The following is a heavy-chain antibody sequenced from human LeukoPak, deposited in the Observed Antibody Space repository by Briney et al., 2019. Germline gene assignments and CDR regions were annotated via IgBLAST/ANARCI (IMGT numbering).Heavy chain of an antibody. CDR3: ARGDYYYYMDV. CDR2: IYHSGST. Sequence: SESLSLTCTVSGYSISSGFYWGWIRQPPGKGLEWIGSIYHSGSTHYNSSLKSRVTISVDTSKNQLSLKLSSVTAADTAVYYCARGDYYYYMDVWGKGTTVTISS. J-gene: IGHJ6*03. CDR1: GYSISSGFY. V-gene: IGHV4-38-2*02.